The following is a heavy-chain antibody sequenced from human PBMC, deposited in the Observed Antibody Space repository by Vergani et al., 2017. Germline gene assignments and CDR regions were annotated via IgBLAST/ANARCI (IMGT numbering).Heavy chain of an antibody. J-gene: IGHJ6*02. V-gene: IGHV3-64D*06. Sequence: EVQLVESGGGLVQPGGSLRLSCSASGFTFSSYAMHWVRQAPGKGLEYVSAISSNGGSTYYADSVKGRFTISRDNSKNTLYLQMSSLRAEDTAVYYCARDYCSSTSCYDYGMDVWGQGTTVTVSS. D-gene: IGHD2-2*01. CDR2: ISSNGGST. CDR1: GFTFSSYA. CDR3: ARDYCSSTSCYDYGMDV.